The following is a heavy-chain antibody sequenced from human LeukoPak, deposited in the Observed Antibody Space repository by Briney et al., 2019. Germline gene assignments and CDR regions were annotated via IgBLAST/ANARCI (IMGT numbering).Heavy chain of an antibody. V-gene: IGHV3-74*01. J-gene: IGHJ3*02. CDR1: GFTLGNHW. CDR3: TREYISGPRQTDAFDI. CDR2: ISGDEIWT. Sequence: GGSLRLSCVASGFTLGNHWMHWVRQAPGKGLVWVSRISGDEIWTSYADSVKGRFTISRDNAKDTLYLQMNGLRTEDTAVYYCTREYISGPRQTDAFDIWGRGTMVTVSS. D-gene: IGHD3-22*01.